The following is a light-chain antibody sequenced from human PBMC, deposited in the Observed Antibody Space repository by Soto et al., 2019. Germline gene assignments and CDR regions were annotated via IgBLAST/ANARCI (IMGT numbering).Light chain of an antibody. V-gene: IGLV1-44*01. Sequence: QSVLTQPPSAPGTPGQRVTISCSGSSSNIGSNTVNWYQQLPGTAPKLLIYSNNQRPSGVPDRFSGSKSGTSASLAISGLQSEDEADYYCAAWDDSLNGFWVFGGGTQLTVL. CDR3: AAWDDSLNGFWV. CDR2: SNN. CDR1: SSNIGSNT. J-gene: IGLJ3*02.